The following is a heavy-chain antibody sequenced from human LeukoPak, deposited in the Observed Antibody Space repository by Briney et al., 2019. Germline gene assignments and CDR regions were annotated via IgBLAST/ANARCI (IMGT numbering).Heavy chain of an antibody. CDR2: FDPEDGET. CDR3: ATDTHSDAHYYDSRYPWLGY. Sequence: ASVKVSCKVSGYTLTELSMHWVRQAPGKGLEWMGGFDPEDGETIYAQKFQGRVTMTEDTSTDTAYMELSSLRSEDTAVYYCATDTHSDAHYYDSRYPWLGYWGQGTLVTVSS. V-gene: IGHV1-24*01. D-gene: IGHD3-22*01. CDR1: GYTLTELS. J-gene: IGHJ4*02.